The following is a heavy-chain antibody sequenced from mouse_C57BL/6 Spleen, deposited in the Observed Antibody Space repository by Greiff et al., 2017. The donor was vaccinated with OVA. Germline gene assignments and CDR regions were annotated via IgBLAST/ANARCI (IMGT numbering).Heavy chain of an antibody. D-gene: IGHD1-2*01. CDR2: IDPSDSET. CDR1: GYTFTSYW. Sequence: QVQLQQPGAELVRPGSSVKLSCKASGYTFTSYWMHWVKQRPIQGLEWIGNIDPSDSETNYNQKFKDKATLTVDKSSSTSYMQLSSLTSEDSAVYYCERYGWGFDYWGQGTTLTVSA. CDR3: ERYGWGFDY. J-gene: IGHJ2*01. V-gene: IGHV1-52*01.